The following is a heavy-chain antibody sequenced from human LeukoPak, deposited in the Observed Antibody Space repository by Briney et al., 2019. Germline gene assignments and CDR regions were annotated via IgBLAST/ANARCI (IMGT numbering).Heavy chain of an antibody. D-gene: IGHD2-21*02. CDR2: MSAYTGDT. CDR3: ARGGGYCGGDCFPY. CDR1: GYTFTTYG. V-gene: IGHV1-18*03. J-gene: IGHJ4*02. Sequence: GASVKVSCNPSGYTFTTYGISWVRQAPGQGLEWMGWMSAYTGDTKYAQRFQGRVTMTRDTSTSTAYMELRNLRSDDMAVYYCARGGGYCGGDCFPYWGQGTLVTVSS.